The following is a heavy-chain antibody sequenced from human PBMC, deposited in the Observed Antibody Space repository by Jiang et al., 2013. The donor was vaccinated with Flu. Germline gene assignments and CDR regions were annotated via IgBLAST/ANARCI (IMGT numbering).Heavy chain of an antibody. D-gene: IGHD6-13*01. CDR3: ARGWGTSIAAAGPHAP. CDR1: FSGYY. Sequence: FSGYYWSWIRQPPGKGLEWIGEINHSGSTNYNPSLKSRVTISVDTSKNQXSLKLSSVTAADTAVYYCARGWGTSIAAAGPHAPWGQGTLVTVSS. CDR2: INHSGST. V-gene: IGHV4-34*01. J-gene: IGHJ5*02.